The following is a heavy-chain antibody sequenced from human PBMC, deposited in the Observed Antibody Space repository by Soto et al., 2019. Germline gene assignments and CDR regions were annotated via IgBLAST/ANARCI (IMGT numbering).Heavy chain of an antibody. J-gene: IGHJ4*02. V-gene: IGHV3-33*01. CDR1: GFTFSSYG. Sequence: GGSLRLSCAASGFTFSSYGMHWVRQAPGKGLEWVAVIWYDGSNKYYADSVKGRFTISRDNSKNTLYLQMNSLRAEDTAVYYCAREVGGSGWYDYWGQGTLVTVSS. CDR2: IWYDGSNK. CDR3: AREVGGSGWYDY. D-gene: IGHD6-19*01.